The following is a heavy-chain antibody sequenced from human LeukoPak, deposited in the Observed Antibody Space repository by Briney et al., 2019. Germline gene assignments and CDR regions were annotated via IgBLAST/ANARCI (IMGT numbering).Heavy chain of an antibody. J-gene: IGHJ4*02. CDR3: ARGRYGPRLGN. CDR1: GASFSDSY. CDR2: INNSGST. V-gene: IGHV4-34*01. D-gene: IGHD3-16*01. Sequence: NTSETLSLTCAVYGASFSDSYWSWIRQSPEKGLEWIGEINNSGSTSYNPSLNSRVIMSVDRSKTQFSLRLTSVTAADTAVYYCARGRYGPRLGNWGQGTLVTVSS.